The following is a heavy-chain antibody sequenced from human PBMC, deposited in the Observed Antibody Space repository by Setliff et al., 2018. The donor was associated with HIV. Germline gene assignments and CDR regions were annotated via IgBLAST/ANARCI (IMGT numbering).Heavy chain of an antibody. CDR2: INPSGGST. CDR1: GYTFTSYY. V-gene: IGHV1-46*01. D-gene: IGHD2-8*01. J-gene: IGHJ4*02. Sequence: ASVKVSCKASGYTFTSYYMHWVRQAPGQGLEWMGIINPSGGSTSYAQKFQGRVTLTTDELMKTAYMELSSLRSEDTAVYYCASGSEYCKNGNCYIGVHKNPDKYYFDYWGQGTLVTVSS. CDR3: ASGSEYCKNGNCYIGVHKNPDKYYFDY.